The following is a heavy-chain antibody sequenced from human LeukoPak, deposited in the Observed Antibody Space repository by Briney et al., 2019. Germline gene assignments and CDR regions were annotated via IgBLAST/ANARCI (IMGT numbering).Heavy chain of an antibody. J-gene: IGHJ6*03. D-gene: IGHD2-2*01. CDR1: GFTFSSYS. CDR2: ISSSSSTI. Sequence: PGGSLRLSCAASGFTFSSYSMNWVRQAPGKGLEWVSYISSSSSTIYYADSVKGRFTISRDNSKNTLYLQMNSLRAEDTAVYYCAKDSAMGVYYYYMDVWGKGTTVTVSS. V-gene: IGHV3-48*01. CDR3: AKDSAMGVYYYYMDV.